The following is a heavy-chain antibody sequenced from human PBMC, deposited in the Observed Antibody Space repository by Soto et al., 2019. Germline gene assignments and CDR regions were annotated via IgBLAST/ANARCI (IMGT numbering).Heavy chain of an antibody. V-gene: IGHV4-30-2*01. J-gene: IGHJ5*02. D-gene: IGHD3-9*01. CDR2: IYHSGST. CDR1: GGSISSGGYS. Sequence: SETLSLTCGVSGGSISSGGYSWSWIRQPPGKGLEWIGYIYHSGSTYYNPSLKSRVTISVDRSKNQFSLKLSSVTAADTAVYYCARALTRGTYFGWFDPWGQGTLVTVSS. CDR3: ARALTRGTYFGWFDP.